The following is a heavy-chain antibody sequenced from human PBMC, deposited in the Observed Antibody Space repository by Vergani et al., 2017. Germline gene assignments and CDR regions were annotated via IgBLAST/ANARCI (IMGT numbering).Heavy chain of an antibody. CDR3: ARGVGNYYYGSGSYSDY. CDR2: IKQDGSEK. D-gene: IGHD3-10*01. Sequence: EVQLLESGGGLVQPGGSLRLSCAASGFTFSSYWMSWVRQAPGKGLEWVANIKQDGSEKYYVDSVKGRFTISRDNAKNSLYLQMNSLRAEDTAVYYCARGVGNYYYGSGSYSDYWGQGTLVTVSS. V-gene: IGHV3-7*01. CDR1: GFTFSSYW. J-gene: IGHJ4*02.